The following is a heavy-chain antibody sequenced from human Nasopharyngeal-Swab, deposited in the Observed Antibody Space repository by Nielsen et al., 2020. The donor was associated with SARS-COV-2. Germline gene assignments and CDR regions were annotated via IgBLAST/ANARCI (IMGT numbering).Heavy chain of an antibody. Sequence: GESLKISCAASGFTFSSYGMHWVRQAPGKGLEWVAVISYDGSNKYYADSVKGRFTISRDNSENTLYLQMNSLRAEDTAVYYCAKAWLPTYWGQGTLVTVSS. CDR1: GFTFSSYG. CDR3: AKAWLPTY. J-gene: IGHJ4*02. D-gene: IGHD5-24*01. V-gene: IGHV3-30*18. CDR2: ISYDGSNK.